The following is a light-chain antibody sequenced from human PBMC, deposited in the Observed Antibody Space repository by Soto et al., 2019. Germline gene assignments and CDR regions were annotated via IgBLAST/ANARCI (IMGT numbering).Light chain of an antibody. CDR3: CSYAGSYTHWV. CDR1: SSDVGGYNY. J-gene: IGLJ3*02. CDR2: DVS. Sequence: QSVLTQPRSVSGSPGQSVTISCTGTSSDVGGYNYVSWYQQHPGKAPKLIIYDVSQRPSGVPDRFSGSKSGNTASLTISGLQAEDEADYHCCSYAGSYTHWVFGGGTKVTVL. V-gene: IGLV2-11*01.